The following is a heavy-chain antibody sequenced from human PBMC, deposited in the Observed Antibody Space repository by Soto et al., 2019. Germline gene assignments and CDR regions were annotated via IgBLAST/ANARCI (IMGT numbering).Heavy chain of an antibody. CDR2: IYSGGTTT. CDR1: GFTVSSNF. D-gene: IGHD3-22*01. V-gene: IGHV3-66*01. Sequence: EVQLVESGGGLVQPGGSLRLSCAASGFTVSSNFMSWARQAPGKGLEWVSVIYSGGTTTYYANSVKARFTISRDNSKNTVYLQMNGLRVDDTAIYYCATSAITRILSFWGQGTVVTVSS. CDR3: ATSAITRILSF. J-gene: IGHJ3*01.